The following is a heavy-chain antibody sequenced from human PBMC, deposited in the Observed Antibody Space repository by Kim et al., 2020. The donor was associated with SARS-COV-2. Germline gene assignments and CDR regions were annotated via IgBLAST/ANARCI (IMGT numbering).Heavy chain of an antibody. J-gene: IGHJ6*02. D-gene: IGHD6-19*01. V-gene: IGHV4-4*02. CDR2: IYHSGTT. CDR1: GVSISSNNW. Sequence: SETLSLTCAVSGVSISSNNWWSWVRQPPGRGLEWIGDIYHSGTTNYNPSLKSRVTISVDKSKNQFSLILTSVTAADTAIFYCARPVAGSVWDVWGQGTTVTGSS. CDR3: ARPVAGSVWDV.